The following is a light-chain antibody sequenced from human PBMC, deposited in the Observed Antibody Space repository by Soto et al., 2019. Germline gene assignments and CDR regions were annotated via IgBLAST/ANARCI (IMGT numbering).Light chain of an antibody. V-gene: IGKV3-20*01. CDR2: GAS. J-gene: IGKJ2*01. CDR3: QQYAYSPPYT. Sequence: EIVLTQSPGTLSLSPGERATLSCRASQSISSSYLAWYQQNPGQAPRVLIYGASSRATGIPVRFSGSGSGTEFTLTISRLEPEDFVVYYCQQYAYSPPYTFGQGTRLEI. CDR1: QSISSSY.